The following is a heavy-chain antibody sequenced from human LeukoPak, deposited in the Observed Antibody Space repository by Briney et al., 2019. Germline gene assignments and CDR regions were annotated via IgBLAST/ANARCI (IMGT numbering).Heavy chain of an antibody. Sequence: GGSLSFSCAAPGFTFDDYAMHWVRQAPGKGLEWASGIGWNSGSIGYADSVKGRFTISRDNAKNSLYLQMNSLRAEDTALYYCAKDPFGVVIGSNNWFDPWGQGTLVTVSS. V-gene: IGHV3-9*01. CDR3: AKDPFGVVIGSNNWFDP. CDR1: GFTFDDYA. CDR2: IGWNSGSI. D-gene: IGHD3-3*01. J-gene: IGHJ5*02.